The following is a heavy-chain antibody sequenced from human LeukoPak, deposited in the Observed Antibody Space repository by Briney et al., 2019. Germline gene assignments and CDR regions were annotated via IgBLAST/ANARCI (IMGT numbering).Heavy chain of an antibody. CDR1: GFIFSTYS. V-gene: IGHV3-21*04. Sequence: GGSLRLSCAASGFIFSTYSMNWVRQAPGKGLEWVSSISISSSYVYYADSVKGRFTISRDNAKNSLYLQMNSLRAEDTAVYYWANHYYDSRGYYHFDCWGQGTLVTVSS. CDR2: ISISSSYV. CDR3: ANHYYDSRGYYHFDC. J-gene: IGHJ4*02. D-gene: IGHD3-22*01.